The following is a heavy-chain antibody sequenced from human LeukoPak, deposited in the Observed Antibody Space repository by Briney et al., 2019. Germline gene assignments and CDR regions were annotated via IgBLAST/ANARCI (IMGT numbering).Heavy chain of an antibody. CDR3: ARGGIYGVKIDY. CDR2: ITASGGIT. D-gene: IGHD3-10*01. V-gene: IGHV3-23*01. CDR1: GFTFTSSA. J-gene: IGHJ4*02. Sequence: PGGSLRLSCAASGFTFTSSAMTWVRQAPGKGPQWVAGITASGGITYYADSVKGRFTISRDNSRNTLYLQMTNLRADDTALYYCARGGIYGVKIDYWGQGTLVTVSS.